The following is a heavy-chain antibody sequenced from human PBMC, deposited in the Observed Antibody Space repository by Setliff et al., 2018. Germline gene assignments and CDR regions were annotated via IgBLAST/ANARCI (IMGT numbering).Heavy chain of an antibody. CDR2: IKSKTDGGTT. J-gene: IGHJ4*02. D-gene: IGHD2-2*01. CDR1: GFTFSNAW. Sequence: GGSLRLSCAASGFTFSNAWMSWVRQAPGKGLEWVGRIKSKTDGGTTDYAAPVKGRFTISRDDSKNTLYLQMNSLKTEDMALYYCAKDQKLYYYHRAKNLWGQGTLVTVSS. V-gene: IGHV3-15*01. CDR3: AKDQKLYYYHRAKNL.